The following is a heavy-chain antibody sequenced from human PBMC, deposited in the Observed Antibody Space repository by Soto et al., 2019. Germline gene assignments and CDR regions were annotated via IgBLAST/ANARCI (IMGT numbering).Heavy chain of an antibody. CDR1: GYTFTSYG. V-gene: IGHV1-18*01. Sequence: ASVKVSCKASGYTFTSYGISWVRQAPGQGLEWMGWISAYNGNTNYAQKLQGRVTMTTDTSTSTAYMELRSLRSDDTAVYYCARGLLRYYDFWSGYFPDYYYGMDVWGQGTTVTVS. CDR3: ARGLLRYYDFWSGYFPDYYYGMDV. D-gene: IGHD3-3*01. J-gene: IGHJ6*02. CDR2: ISAYNGNT.